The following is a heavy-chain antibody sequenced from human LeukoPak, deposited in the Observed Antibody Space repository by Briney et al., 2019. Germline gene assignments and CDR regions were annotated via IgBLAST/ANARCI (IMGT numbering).Heavy chain of an antibody. Sequence: GGALRLSCAASGFTFSSAWMNWVRQAPGKGLEWVGRVKSKPEGGTTDYAAPVKGRFTISRDDSKNTLYLQMNSLKTEDTAVYYCATGLNLPTDYWGQGTLVTVSS. CDR2: VKSKPEGGTT. CDR1: GFTFSSAW. D-gene: IGHD1-14*01. J-gene: IGHJ4*02. V-gene: IGHV3-15*07. CDR3: ATGLNLPTDY.